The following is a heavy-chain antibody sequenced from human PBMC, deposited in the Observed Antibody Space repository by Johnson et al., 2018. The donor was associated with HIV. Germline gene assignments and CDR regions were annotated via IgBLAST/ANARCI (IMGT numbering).Heavy chain of an antibody. J-gene: IGHJ3*01. CDR2: INLDGSEK. Sequence: VQLMESGGGLVQPGGSLRLSCAASGFTFSSFWLTWVRQAPGKGLEWVANINLDGSEKYYADSVKGRFTISRDNVKNSVFLQMNTLGADDTAFYYCARAHLIFPKNAFDVWGQWAMVMVSS. CDR1: GFTFSSFW. D-gene: IGHD3-3*02. V-gene: IGHV3-7*01. CDR3: ARAHLIFPKNAFDV.